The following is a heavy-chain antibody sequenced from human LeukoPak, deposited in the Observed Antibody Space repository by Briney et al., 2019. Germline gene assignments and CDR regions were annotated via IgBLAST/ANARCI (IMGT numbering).Heavy chain of an antibody. Sequence: PSETLSLTCAVYGGTFSGYYWSWIRQPPGKRLEWVGESNDSGGTNYNPSLKSRVTISVDTSKNQFSLKLSSVTAADTAVYYCARDTRGIAAAGTRDWGQGTLVTVPS. CDR2: SNDSGGT. D-gene: IGHD6-13*01. CDR3: ARDTRGIAAAGTRD. CDR1: GGTFSGYY. V-gene: IGHV4-34*01. J-gene: IGHJ4*02.